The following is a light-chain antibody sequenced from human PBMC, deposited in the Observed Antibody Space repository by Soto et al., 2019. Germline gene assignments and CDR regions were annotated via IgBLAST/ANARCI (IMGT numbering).Light chain of an antibody. J-gene: IGLJ2*01. CDR1: SSDVGDYKY. V-gene: IGLV2-14*01. Sequence: QSALTQPAAVSGSPGQSITISCTGTSSDVGDYKYVSWYQHHPGKAPKLMIYDVDNRPSGVPSRFSGSKSGNTATLTISGLQPEDEADYFCNSHTRSNTLVVFGGWTKVTVL. CDR2: DVD. CDR3: NSHTRSNTLVV.